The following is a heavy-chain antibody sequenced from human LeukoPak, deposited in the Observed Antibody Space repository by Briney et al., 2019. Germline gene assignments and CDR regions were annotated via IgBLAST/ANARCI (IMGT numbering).Heavy chain of an antibody. V-gene: IGHV4-59*01. CDR2: IYYSGST. CDR3: ARDPAYCGGDCYLGYFDY. J-gene: IGHJ4*02. Sequence: SETLSLTCTVSGGSISSYCWSWIRQPPGKGLEWIGYIYYSGSTNYNPSLKSRVTISVDTSKNQFSLKLSSVTAADTAVYYCARDPAYCGGDCYLGYFDYWGQGTLVTVSS. D-gene: IGHD2-21*02. CDR1: GGSISSYC.